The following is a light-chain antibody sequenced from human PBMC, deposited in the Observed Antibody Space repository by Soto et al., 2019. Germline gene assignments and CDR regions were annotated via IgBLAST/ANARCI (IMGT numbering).Light chain of an antibody. V-gene: IGKV3-20*01. CDR1: QSVSNIY. Sequence: ELVLTQSPGTLSLSPGDRATLSGRASQSVSNIYLAWYQQKPCLSPRLLIYGASSTATGIPDRFSGSGSGADFTLTISRLEPEDFAVYYCQQYGSSPFTFGPGTKVDIK. CDR2: GAS. J-gene: IGKJ3*01. CDR3: QQYGSSPFT.